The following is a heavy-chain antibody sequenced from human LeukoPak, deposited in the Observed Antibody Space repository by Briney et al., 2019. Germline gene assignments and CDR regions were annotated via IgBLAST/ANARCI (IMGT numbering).Heavy chain of an antibody. CDR2: ISGSGGST. V-gene: IGHV3-23*01. CDR1: GFTFSSYA. D-gene: IGHD1-26*01. J-gene: IGHJ4*02. Sequence: PGGSLRLSCAASGFTFSSYAMSWDRQAPGKGLEWVSAISGSGGSTYYADSVKGRFTISRDNSKNTLYLQMNSLRAEDTAVYYCAKSKISWVYSHDYWGQGTLVTVSS. CDR3: AKSKISWVYSHDY.